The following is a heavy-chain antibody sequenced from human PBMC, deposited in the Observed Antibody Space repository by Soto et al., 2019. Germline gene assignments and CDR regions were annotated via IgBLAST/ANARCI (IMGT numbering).Heavy chain of an antibody. V-gene: IGHV4-4*07. CDR1: GGSISSYN. CDR3: ARETSMVRVVTHNWFDP. Sequence: SETLSLTCTVSGGSISSYNWSWIRQPAGKGLECIGRIYTSGSTNCNRSLNSRVTMSVETSMNQFSPQLSSLTAADTAVYYCARETSMVRVVTHNWFDPGRQRIRVPVSS. D-gene: IGHD3-10*01. J-gene: IGHJ5*02. CDR2: IYTSGST.